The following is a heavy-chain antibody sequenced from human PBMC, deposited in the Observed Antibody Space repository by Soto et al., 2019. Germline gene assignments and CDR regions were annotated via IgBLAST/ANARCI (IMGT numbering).Heavy chain of an antibody. CDR2: IWYDGSNK. J-gene: IGHJ6*02. CDR1: GFTFSSYG. V-gene: IGHV3-33*01. CDR3: ARDDSDYYGSGSLYYYYGMDV. D-gene: IGHD3-10*01. Sequence: GGSLRLSCAASGFTFSSYGMHWVRQAPGKGLEWVAVIWYDGSNKYYADSVKGRFTISRDNSKNTLYLQMNSLRAEDTAVYYCARDDSDYYGSGSLYYYYGMDVWGQGTTVTVSS.